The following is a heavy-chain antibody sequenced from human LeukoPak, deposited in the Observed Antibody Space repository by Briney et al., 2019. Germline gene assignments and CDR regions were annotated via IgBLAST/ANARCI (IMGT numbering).Heavy chain of an antibody. CDR3: ARVYSSGWTHPPHYFDY. CDR2: IGSSSSYI. Sequence: GGSLRLSCAASGFTFSSYSMNWVRQAPGKGLEWVSSIGSSSSYIYYADSVKGRFTISRDNAKNSLYLQMNSLRAEDTAVYYCARVYSSGWTHPPHYFDYWGQGTLVTVSS. CDR1: GFTFSSYS. V-gene: IGHV3-21*01. J-gene: IGHJ4*02. D-gene: IGHD6-19*01.